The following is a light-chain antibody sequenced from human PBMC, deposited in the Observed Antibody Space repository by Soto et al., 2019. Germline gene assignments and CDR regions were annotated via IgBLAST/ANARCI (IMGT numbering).Light chain of an antibody. Sequence: DIQMTQSPFSLSASVGDRVTITCRASQNISNYLNWYQQKPGKAPKPLIYSASSLQSGVPSRFSGSGSGTDFTLNINSLQPEDFATYYCQQSYSALIFTFGPGTKVDIK. V-gene: IGKV1-39*01. CDR1: QNISNY. CDR2: SAS. J-gene: IGKJ3*01. CDR3: QQSYSALIFT.